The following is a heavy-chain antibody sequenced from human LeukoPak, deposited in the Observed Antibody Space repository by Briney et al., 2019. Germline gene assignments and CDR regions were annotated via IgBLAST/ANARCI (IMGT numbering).Heavy chain of an antibody. CDR2: ISGSGDST. CDR1: GFTFSSYA. V-gene: IGHV3-23*01. CDR3: AKDGARGDYSNYDY. Sequence: PGGSLRLSCAASGFTFSSYAMSWVRQAPGKGLEWVSAISGSGDSTYYADSVKGRFTISRDNSKNTLYLQMNSLRAEDTAVYYCAKDGARGDYSNYDYWGQGTLVTVSS. D-gene: IGHD4-11*01. J-gene: IGHJ4*02.